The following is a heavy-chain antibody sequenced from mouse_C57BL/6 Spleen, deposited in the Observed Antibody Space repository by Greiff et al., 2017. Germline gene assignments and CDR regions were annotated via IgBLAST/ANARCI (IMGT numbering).Heavy chain of an antibody. CDR3: ARAYGSSYWYFDV. CDR2: INYDGSST. J-gene: IGHJ1*03. V-gene: IGHV5-16*01. CDR1: GFTFSDYY. Sequence: DVHLVASEGGLVQPGSSMKLSCTASGFTFSDYYMAWVRQVPEKGLEWVANINYDGSSTYYLDSLKSRFIISRDNAKNILYLQMSSLKSEDTATYYCARAYGSSYWYFDVWGTGTTVTVSS. D-gene: IGHD1-1*01.